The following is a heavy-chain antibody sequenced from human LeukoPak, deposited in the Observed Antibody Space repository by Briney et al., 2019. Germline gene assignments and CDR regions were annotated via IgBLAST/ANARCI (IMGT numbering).Heavy chain of an antibody. CDR2: ISSSSSYT. V-gene: IGHV3-11*06. J-gene: IGHJ4*02. Sequence: PGGSLRLPCAASGFTFSDYYMSWIRQAPGKGLEWVSYISSSSSYTSYADSVKGRFTVSRDNAKNSLYLQMNSLRAEDTAVYYCARRMCSGGSCYEDYWGQGTLVTVSS. D-gene: IGHD2-15*01. CDR3: ARRMCSGGSCYEDY. CDR1: GFTFSDYY.